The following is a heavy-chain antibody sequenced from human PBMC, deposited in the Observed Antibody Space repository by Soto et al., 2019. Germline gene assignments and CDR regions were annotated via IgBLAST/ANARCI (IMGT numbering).Heavy chain of an antibody. D-gene: IGHD6-19*01. V-gene: IGHV3-33*01. J-gene: IGHJ4*02. CDR2: IWYDGSNK. Sequence: QVQLVESGGGVVQPGRSLRLSCAASGFTFSSYGMHWVRQAPGKGLEWVAVIWYDGSNKYYADSVKGRFTTSRDNSKNPMYQQMNSLRAEDTAVYYCARDCAGYSSGWYQRGGFDYWGQGTLVTVSS. CDR3: ARDCAGYSSGWYQRGGFDY. CDR1: GFTFSSYG.